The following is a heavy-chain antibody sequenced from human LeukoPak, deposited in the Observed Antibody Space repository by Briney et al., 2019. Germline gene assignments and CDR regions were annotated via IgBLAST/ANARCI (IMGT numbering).Heavy chain of an antibody. CDR1: GFTFSSDE. CDR2: ISSSGSTI. Sequence: GGSLRLSCAASGFTFSSDEMNWVRHAPGEGRGWVSYISSSGSTIYYADSVKGRFTISRDNAKNSLYLQMNSLGVEDTAVYYCARLFYYDSSGVYGMDVWGQGTTVTVSS. J-gene: IGHJ6*02. CDR3: ARLFYYDSSGVYGMDV. V-gene: IGHV3-48*03. D-gene: IGHD3-22*01.